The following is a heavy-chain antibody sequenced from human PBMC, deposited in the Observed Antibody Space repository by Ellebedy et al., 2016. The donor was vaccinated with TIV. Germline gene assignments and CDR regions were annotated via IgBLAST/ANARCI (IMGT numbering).Heavy chain of an antibody. J-gene: IGHJ4*02. CDR1: GGSFSGYY. V-gene: IGHV4-34*01. Sequence: GSLRLSCAVYGGSFSGYYWSWIRQPPGKGLEWIGEINQSGRTNYNPSLDKGRVTISVDTSTNQFSLRLSSVTVADTAVYYCAEGRSGWYYFDYWGQGTPVTVSS. CDR3: AEGRSGWYYFDY. CDR2: INQSGRT. D-gene: IGHD6-19*01.